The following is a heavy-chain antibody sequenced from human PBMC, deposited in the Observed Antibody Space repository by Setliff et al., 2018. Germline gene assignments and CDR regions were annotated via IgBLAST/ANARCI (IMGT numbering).Heavy chain of an antibody. J-gene: IGHJ4*02. CDR1: GFTFSAYG. D-gene: IGHD1-26*01. CDR3: AKPQVELRWGFES. V-gene: IGHV3-30-3*02. CDR2: ISYDGNNK. Sequence: GGSLRLSCAASGFTFSAYGVHWVRHAPGKGLEWVAVISYDGNNKYYADSVKGRFTIFRGGSKNTLYLQMTSLRAEDTAVYYCAKPQVELRWGFESWGQGTLVTVSS.